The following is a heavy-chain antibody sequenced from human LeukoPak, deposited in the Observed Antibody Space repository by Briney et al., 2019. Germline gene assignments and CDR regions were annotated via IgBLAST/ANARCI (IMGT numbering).Heavy chain of an antibody. J-gene: IGHJ4*02. CDR1: GFTVITND. Sequence: GGSLRLSCAASGFTVITNDMTWVRQAPGKGLEWVSVLYSDGNTKYADSVQGRFTISRDNSKNTLYLEMNSLSPDDTAVYYCARGVEPLAANTLAYWDKGTLVTVSS. D-gene: IGHD1-14*01. V-gene: IGHV3-53*01. CDR2: LYSDGNT. CDR3: ARGVEPLAANTLAY.